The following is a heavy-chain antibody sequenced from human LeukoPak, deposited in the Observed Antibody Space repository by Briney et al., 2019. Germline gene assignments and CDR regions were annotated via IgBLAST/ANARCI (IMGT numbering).Heavy chain of an antibody. J-gene: IGHJ4*02. Sequence: GGSLRLSCAASGFTFDYYTMSWVRHAPGKGVEWVSGISWNSGSIDYADSVKGRFTISRDQSKKTVYVEMNRLRTEDTAVYSCARHSAEKYTGAYGWAPPDDYWGQGTLVTVSS. D-gene: IGHD7-27*01. CDR2: ISWNSGSI. CDR3: ARHSAEKYTGAYGWAPPDDY. CDR1: GFTFDYYT. V-gene: IGHV3-9*01.